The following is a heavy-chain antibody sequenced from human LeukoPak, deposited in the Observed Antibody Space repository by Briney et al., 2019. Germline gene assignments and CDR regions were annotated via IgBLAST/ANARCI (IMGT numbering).Heavy chain of an antibody. D-gene: IGHD3-10*01. Sequence: GRSLRLSCAASGFTFDDYAMHWVRQAPGKGLEWVSGISWNRGSIGYADSVKGRFTISRDNAKNSLYLQMNSLRAEDMALYYCAKGFMPSARGDAFDIWGQGTMVTVSS. CDR1: GFTFDDYA. CDR3: AKGFMPSARGDAFDI. CDR2: ISWNRGSI. V-gene: IGHV3-9*03. J-gene: IGHJ3*02.